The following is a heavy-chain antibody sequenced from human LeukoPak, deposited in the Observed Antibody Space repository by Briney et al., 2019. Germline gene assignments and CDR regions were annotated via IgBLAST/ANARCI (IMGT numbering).Heavy chain of an antibody. CDR2: IRYDGSNK. Sequence: GGSLRLSCAASGFTFSSYGMHWVRQAPGKGLEWVAFIRYDGSNKYYADSVKGRFTISRDNAKNSLYLQMISLRAEDTAVYYCARLISWYRYFDYWGQGTLVTVSS. V-gene: IGHV3-30*02. CDR3: ARLISWYRYFDY. D-gene: IGHD6-13*01. J-gene: IGHJ4*02. CDR1: GFTFSSYG.